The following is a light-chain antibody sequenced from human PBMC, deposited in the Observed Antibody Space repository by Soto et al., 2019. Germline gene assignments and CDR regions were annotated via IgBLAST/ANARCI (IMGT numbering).Light chain of an antibody. J-gene: IGKJ5*01. CDR1: QTINNY. Sequence: DIQMTQSPSSLSASVGDRVTITCRASQTINNYLNWYHQKPGKAPKLLIYAASNLQSGVPSRFRGSGSGTDFTLTIGSLQPEDFATYYCQQSYSPPPITFGQGTRLEI. V-gene: IGKV1-39*01. CDR2: AAS. CDR3: QQSYSPPPIT.